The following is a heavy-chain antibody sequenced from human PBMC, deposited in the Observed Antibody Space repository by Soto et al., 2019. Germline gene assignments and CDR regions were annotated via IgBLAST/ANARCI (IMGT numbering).Heavy chain of an antibody. Sequence: QVQLQESGPGLVKPSETLSLTCTVSGGSISSYYWSWIRQPPGKGLEWIGYIYYSGSTNYHPSLKSRVTISVDTSKNQFSLKLSSVTAADTAVYYCARLHGGSSGWDNWFDPWGQGTLVTVSS. CDR1: GGSISSYY. V-gene: IGHV4-59*01. CDR3: ARLHGGSSGWDNWFDP. D-gene: IGHD6-25*01. J-gene: IGHJ5*02. CDR2: IYYSGST.